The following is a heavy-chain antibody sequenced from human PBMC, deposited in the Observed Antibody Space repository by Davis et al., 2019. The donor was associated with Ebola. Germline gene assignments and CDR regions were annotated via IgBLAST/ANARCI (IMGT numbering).Heavy chain of an antibody. CDR1: GGSISSYY. J-gene: IGHJ5*02. V-gene: IGHV4-59*08. CDR3: ARHGIYRFDP. CDR2: IYYSGST. D-gene: IGHD1-1*01. Sequence: PGGSLRLSCTVSGGSISSYYWSWIRQPPGKGLEWIGYIYYSGSTNYNPSLKSRVTISVDTSKNQFSLKLSSVTAADTAVYYCARHGIYRFDPWGQGTLVTVSS.